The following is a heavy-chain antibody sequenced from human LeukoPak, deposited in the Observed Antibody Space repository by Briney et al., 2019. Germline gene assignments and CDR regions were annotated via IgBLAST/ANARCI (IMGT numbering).Heavy chain of an antibody. CDR1: GDSISSGDYY. CDR3: ARIRSSSESLDY. J-gene: IGHJ4*02. CDR2: IYYSGSA. V-gene: IGHV4-30-4*01. Sequence: PSETLSLTCTVSGDSISSGDYYWSWIRQPPGKGLEWIGYIYYSGSAYYNPSLKSRVTISVDTSKNQFSLKLSSVTAADTAVYYCARIRSSSESLDYWGQGTLVTVSS. D-gene: IGHD3-10*01.